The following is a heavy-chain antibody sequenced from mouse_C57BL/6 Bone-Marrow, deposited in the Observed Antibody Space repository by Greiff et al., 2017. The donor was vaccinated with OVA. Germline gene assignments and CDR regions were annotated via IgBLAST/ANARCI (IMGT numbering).Heavy chain of an antibody. Sequence: VQLVESGAELARPGASVKMSCKASGYTFTSYTMHWVKQRPGQGLEWIGNINPSSGYTKYNQKFKDKATLTADKSSSTAYMQLSSLTSEDSAVYYCARWRLLRFYYFDYWGQGTTLTVSS. V-gene: IGHV1-4*01. CDR1: GYTFTSYT. D-gene: IGHD1-1*01. CDR3: ARWRLLRFYYFDY. CDR2: INPSSGYT. J-gene: IGHJ2*01.